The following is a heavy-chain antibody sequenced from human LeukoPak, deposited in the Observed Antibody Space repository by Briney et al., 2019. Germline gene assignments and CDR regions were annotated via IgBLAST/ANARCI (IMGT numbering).Heavy chain of an antibody. D-gene: IGHD5-24*01. CDR3: AKDRAWMATIPVGFDY. Sequence: GGSLRLSCAASGFTFSSYAMTWVRQAPGKGLEWVSSFSGRGGFTYYAESVKGRFTISRDNSKNTLYLQMNSLRAEDTAVYYCAKDRAWMATIPVGFDYWGQGTLVTVAS. J-gene: IGHJ4*02. V-gene: IGHV3-23*01. CDR2: FSGRGGFT. CDR1: GFTFSSYA.